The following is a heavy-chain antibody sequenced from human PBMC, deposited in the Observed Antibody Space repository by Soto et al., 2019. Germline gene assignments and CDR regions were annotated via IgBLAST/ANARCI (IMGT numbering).Heavy chain of an antibody. J-gene: IGHJ6*02. D-gene: IGHD3-22*01. Sequence: SETLSLTCTVSGGPISSYYWSWIRQPPGKGLEWIGYIYYSGSTNYNPSLKSRVTISVDTSKNQFSLKLSSVTAADTAVYYCARARHDSSGYYPLGVYYYYGMDVWGQGTTVTVSS. CDR3: ARARHDSSGYYPLGVYYYYGMDV. V-gene: IGHV4-59*01. CDR1: GGPISSYY. CDR2: IYYSGST.